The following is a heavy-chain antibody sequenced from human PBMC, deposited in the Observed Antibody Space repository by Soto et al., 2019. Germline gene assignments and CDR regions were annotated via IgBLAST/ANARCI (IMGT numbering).Heavy chain of an antibody. Sequence: QVQLVESGGGVVQPGRSLRLSCAASGFTFSSYGMHWVRQAPGKGLEWGAVIWYDGSNKYYADSVKGRFTISRDNSKNTLYQQMNSLRAEDTAVYYCARDQSSGFIDYWGQGTLVTVSS. CDR3: ARDQSSGFIDY. V-gene: IGHV3-33*01. J-gene: IGHJ4*02. D-gene: IGHD3-22*01. CDR2: IWYDGSNK. CDR1: GFTFSSYG.